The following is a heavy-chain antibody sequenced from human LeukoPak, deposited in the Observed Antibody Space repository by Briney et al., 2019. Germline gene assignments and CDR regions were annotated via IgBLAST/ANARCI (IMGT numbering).Heavy chain of an antibody. D-gene: IGHD3-10*01. J-gene: IGHJ4*02. CDR2: INHSGST. CDR3: ARDRLIYFGEFRY. CDR1: GGSFSGYY. Sequence: SETLSLTCAVYGGSFSGYYWSWIRQPPGKGLEWIGEINHSGSTNYNPSLESRVTISLDMSKKQFSLKLTSVTAADTAVYYCARDRLIYFGEFRYWGQGTLATVSS. V-gene: IGHV4-34*01.